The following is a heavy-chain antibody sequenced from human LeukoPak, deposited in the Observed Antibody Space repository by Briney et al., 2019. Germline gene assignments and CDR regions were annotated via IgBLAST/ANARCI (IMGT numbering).Heavy chain of an antibody. Sequence: GASVKVSCKASGYTFTSYAMNWVRQAPGQGLEWMGWINTNTGNPTYAQGFTGRFVFSLDTSVSTAYLQISSLKAEDTAVYYCARDSYDSWSGYFRTQYNWFDPWGQGTLVTVSS. CDR2: INTNTGNP. D-gene: IGHD3-3*01. CDR1: GYTFTSYA. CDR3: ARDSYDSWSGYFRTQYNWFDP. V-gene: IGHV7-4-1*02. J-gene: IGHJ5*02.